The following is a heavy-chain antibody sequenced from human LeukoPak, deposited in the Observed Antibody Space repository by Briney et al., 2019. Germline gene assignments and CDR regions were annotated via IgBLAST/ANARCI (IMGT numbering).Heavy chain of an antibody. V-gene: IGHV4-4*09. D-gene: IGHD6-19*01. CDR2: IYDGVPT. CDR3: VQTTGWPGFDY. Sequence: MPSETLSLTCTTSGLPISRFFWNWVRQPPGKGLEWIGNIYDGVPTFFNPSLKSRVTISVDTSKGQFSLQLASVTAADTAVYYCVQTTGWPGFDYWGQGILVTVSS. J-gene: IGHJ4*02. CDR1: GLPISRFF.